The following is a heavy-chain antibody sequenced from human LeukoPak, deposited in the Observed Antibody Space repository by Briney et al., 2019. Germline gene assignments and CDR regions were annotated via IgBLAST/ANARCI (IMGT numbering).Heavy chain of an antibody. V-gene: IGHV3-7*01. D-gene: IGHD3-22*01. Sequence: RGSLRLSCEGSGSTFSNYWMGWVRQAPGKGLQWVANIKTDGSEKYYVDSVKGRFTISRDNAKNSLYLQMNSLRAEDTAVYYCATYSSLNRREFQCWGQGTLLTVSS. CDR3: ATYSSLNRREFQC. CDR1: GSTFSNYW. CDR2: IKTDGSEK. J-gene: IGHJ1*01.